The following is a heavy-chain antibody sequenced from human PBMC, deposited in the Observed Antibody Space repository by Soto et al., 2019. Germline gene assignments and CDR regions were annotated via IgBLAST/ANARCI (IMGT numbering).Heavy chain of an antibody. V-gene: IGHV3-23*01. CDR3: ANHEGYCTSTSCYEFGAFDI. CDR2: TSGSGGSS. Sequence: EVQLLESGGGLVQPGGSLSLSCAASGFSFSSYAMSWVRQAPGKGLEWVSSTSGSGGSSYYADSVKGRFTISRDSPKNTLFLQMISLRAGDTAVYYCANHEGYCTSTSCYEFGAFDIWCQGTMVTVSS. D-gene: IGHD2-2*01. J-gene: IGHJ3*02. CDR1: GFSFSSYA.